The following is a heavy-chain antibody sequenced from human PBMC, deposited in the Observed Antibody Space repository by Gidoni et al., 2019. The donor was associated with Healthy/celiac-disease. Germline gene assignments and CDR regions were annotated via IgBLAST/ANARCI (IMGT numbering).Heavy chain of an antibody. CDR3: ATTWGLVGYSSGWYGGWYYGMDV. CDR2: IYSGGST. CDR1: GFTVSSNY. D-gene: IGHD6-19*01. J-gene: IGHJ6*02. Sequence: EVQLVETGGGLIQPGGSLRLSCAASGFTVSSNYMSWVRQAPGKGLEWVSVIYSGGSTYYADSVKGRFTISRDNSKNTLYLQMNSLRAEDTAVYYCATTWGLVGYSSGWYGGWYYGMDVWGQGTTVTVSS. V-gene: IGHV3-53*02.